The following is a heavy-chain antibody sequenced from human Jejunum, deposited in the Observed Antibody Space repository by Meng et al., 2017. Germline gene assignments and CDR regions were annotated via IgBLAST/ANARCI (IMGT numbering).Heavy chain of an antibody. Sequence: VEPQGSAPPRVNPSGTMSRPCAGSGGSISERDWLVWVLKPPGKVLEWIGEIYHTGSTNYNPSLKRRVTMSLDKSKNQFFLDLTSVTAADTAVYYCARDLLGPAIAASGYFDPWGQGTLVTVSS. V-gene: IGHV4-4*02. J-gene: IGHJ5*02. D-gene: IGHD5-12*01. CDR3: ARDLLGPAIAASGYFDP. CDR1: GGSISERDW. CDR2: IYHTGST.